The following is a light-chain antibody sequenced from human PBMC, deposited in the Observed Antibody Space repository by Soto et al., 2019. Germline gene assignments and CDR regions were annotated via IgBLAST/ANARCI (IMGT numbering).Light chain of an antibody. V-gene: IGKV3D-15*01. CDR1: QSVSSN. Sequence: EIVMTQSPATLSVSPGERATLSCRASQSVSSNLAWYQQKPGQAPSLLIYDISARATGIPTRFSGSGSGTEFTLTISSLQYEDFAVYYCQQYNDWPLTVGGGTKVEIK. CDR3: QQYNDWPLT. J-gene: IGKJ4*01. CDR2: DIS.